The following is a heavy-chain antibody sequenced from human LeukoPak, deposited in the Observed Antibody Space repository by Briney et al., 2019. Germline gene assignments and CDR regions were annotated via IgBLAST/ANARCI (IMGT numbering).Heavy chain of an antibody. Sequence: ASVKVSCKASGYTFTSYAMNWVRQAPGQGLEWMGWINTNTGNPTYAQGFTGRFVFSLDTSVSTAYLQISSLKAEDTAVYYCARSMPAIIRYCSSTSCSHWGNWFDPWGQGTLVTVSS. CDR1: GYTFTSYA. CDR2: INTNTGNP. J-gene: IGHJ5*02. D-gene: IGHD2-2*01. V-gene: IGHV7-4-1*02. CDR3: ARSMPAIIRYCSSTSCSHWGNWFDP.